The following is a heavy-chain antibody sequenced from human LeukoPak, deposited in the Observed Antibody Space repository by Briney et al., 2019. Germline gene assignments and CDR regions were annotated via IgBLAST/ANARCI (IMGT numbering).Heavy chain of an antibody. CDR1: GYTFTSYA. CDR3: ARGQHLYGSGSYYVDY. Sequence: ASVKVSCKASGYTFTSYAMNWVRQAPGQGLEWMGWINTNTGNPTYAQGFTGRFVFSLDTSVSTAYLQISSLKAEDTAVYYCARGQHLYGSGSYYVDYWGQGTLVTVSS. CDR2: INTNTGNP. V-gene: IGHV7-4-1*02. D-gene: IGHD3-10*01. J-gene: IGHJ4*02.